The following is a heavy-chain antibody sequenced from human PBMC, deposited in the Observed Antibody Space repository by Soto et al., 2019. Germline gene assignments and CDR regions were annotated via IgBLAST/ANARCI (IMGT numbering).Heavy chain of an antibody. CDR2: ISESGGST. CDR3: AKKPNGFAS. V-gene: IGHV3-23*01. J-gene: IGHJ5*01. CDR1: GFTFSGYA. Sequence: GGSLRLSCAVSGFTFSGYAMTWVRQAPGKGLQWVSSISESGGSTYYADAVKGRFTISRDNSKNTLYLQMNSLRAEDTAVYYCAKKPNGFASWGRGTLVTVSS.